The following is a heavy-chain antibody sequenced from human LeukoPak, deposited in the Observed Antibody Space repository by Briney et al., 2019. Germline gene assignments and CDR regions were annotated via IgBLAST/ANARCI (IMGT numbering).Heavy chain of an antibody. CDR3: ARQVVITTFQFDY. CDR1: GGTFSSYA. CDR2: IIPILGIA. D-gene: IGHD3-22*01. V-gene: IGHV1-69*04. J-gene: IGHJ4*02. Sequence: GASVKVSCKASGGTFSSYAISWVPQAPGQGLEWMGRIIPILGIANYAQKFQGRVTITADKSTSTAYMELSSLRSEDTAVYYCARQVVITTFQFDYWGQGTLVTVSS.